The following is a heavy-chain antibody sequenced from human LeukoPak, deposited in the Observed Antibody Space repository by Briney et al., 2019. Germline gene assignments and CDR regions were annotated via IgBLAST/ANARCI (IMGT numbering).Heavy chain of an antibody. D-gene: IGHD2-2*01. Sequence: GESLKISCKGSGYSFTSYWIGWVRQMPGKGLEWMGIVYPGDSDTRYSPSFQGQVTISADKSISTAYLQWSSLKASDTAMYYCARIAVPAAMDYYYYGMDVWGQGTTVTVSS. CDR2: VYPGDSDT. CDR3: ARIAVPAAMDYYYYGMDV. CDR1: GYSFTSYW. J-gene: IGHJ6*02. V-gene: IGHV5-51*01.